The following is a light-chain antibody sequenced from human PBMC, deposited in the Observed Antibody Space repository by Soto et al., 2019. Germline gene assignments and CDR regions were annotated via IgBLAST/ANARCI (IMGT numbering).Light chain of an antibody. CDR2: GAF. CDR1: QSVSSN. J-gene: IGKJ1*01. CDR3: QQDNDWPLT. V-gene: IGKV3-15*01. Sequence: VMAQSPVTLSDSPRDRATLSCGSSQSVSSNLDWYQQKPGQAPSLLIYGAFTRATGIPARFSGTGSGTEFTLTISSLQSEDFALYYCQQDNDWPLTVGQGTKVDIK.